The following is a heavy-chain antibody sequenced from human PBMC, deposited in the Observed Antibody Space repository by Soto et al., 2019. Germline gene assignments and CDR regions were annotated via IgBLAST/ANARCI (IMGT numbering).Heavy chain of an antibody. J-gene: IGHJ4*02. D-gene: IGHD3-10*01. CDR3: ARDFYGSGNYLSYFDY. Sequence: QVQLVESGGGVVQPGRSLRLSCAASGFIFSTSAMHWVRQAPGKGLEWVAVISYDGSNKYYVDFVKGRFTISRDNSKNTLYLQMNSLRAEDTAVYYCARDFYGSGNYLSYFDYWGQGTLVTVSS. V-gene: IGHV3-30-3*01. CDR2: ISYDGSNK. CDR1: GFIFSTSA.